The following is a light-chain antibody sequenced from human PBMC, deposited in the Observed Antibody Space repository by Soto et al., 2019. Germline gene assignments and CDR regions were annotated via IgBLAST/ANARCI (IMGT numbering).Light chain of an antibody. Sequence: EIVLTQSPGTLSLSPGERATLSCRASQSVSSSYLAWYHQKPGQAPRLLIYGASSRATGIPDRFSGSGSGTDFTLTISRLEPEDFAVYYCQQYGSSPTTFGQVTKVEIK. V-gene: IGKV3-20*01. CDR1: QSVSSSY. CDR2: GAS. CDR3: QQYGSSPTT. J-gene: IGKJ1*01.